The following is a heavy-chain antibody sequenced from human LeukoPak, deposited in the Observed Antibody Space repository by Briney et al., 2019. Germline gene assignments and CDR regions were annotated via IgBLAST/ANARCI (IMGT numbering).Heavy chain of an antibody. CDR3: AKVEVLTVTPWYFDL. J-gene: IGHJ2*01. V-gene: IGHV3-23*01. D-gene: IGHD4-17*01. CDR1: GFTFSSYA. Sequence: GGSLRLSCAASGFTFSSYAMSWVRQAPGGGLEWVSAISGSGGSTYYADSVKGRFTISRDNSKNTLYLKMNSLRAEDTAVYYCAKVEVLTVTPWYFDLWGRGTLVTVSS. CDR2: ISGSGGST.